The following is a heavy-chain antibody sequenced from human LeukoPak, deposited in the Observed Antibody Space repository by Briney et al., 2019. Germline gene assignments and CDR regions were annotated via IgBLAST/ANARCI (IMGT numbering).Heavy chain of an antibody. V-gene: IGHV3-7*03. CDR2: LNQDGSEN. D-gene: IGHD4-17*01. CDR3: VRGLYGY. J-gene: IGHJ4*02. Sequence: GGSLRLSCGASGFTFSTSWMIWVRQAPGKGLEWVANLNQDGSENYYVDSVKGRFTISRDNGRNSLYLQMDSLRVEDTAVYYCVRGLYGYWGQGTLVTVSS. CDR1: GFTFSTSW.